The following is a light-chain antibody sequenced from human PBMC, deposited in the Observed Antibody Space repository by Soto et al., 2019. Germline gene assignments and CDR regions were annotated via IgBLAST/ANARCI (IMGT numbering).Light chain of an antibody. CDR2: GAS. V-gene: IGKV3-15*01. J-gene: IGKJ2*01. Sequence: EIVMTQSPATLSVSPGERATLSCRASQSVSSTVAWYQQKPGQAPRLLIYGASTRATGIPARFSGSGSGTEFTLTISSLQSEDFAVYYCLQFDNSPLYTFGQGTKVDIK. CDR1: QSVSST. CDR3: LQFDNSPLYT.